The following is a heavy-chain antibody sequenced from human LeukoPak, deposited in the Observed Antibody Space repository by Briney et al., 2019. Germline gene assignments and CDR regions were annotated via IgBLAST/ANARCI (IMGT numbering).Heavy chain of an antibody. Sequence: KAGGSLRLSCAASGFTFSSYAMHWVRQAPGKGLEWVAVISYDGGNKYYADSVKGRFTISRDNSKNTLYLQMNSLRAEDTAVYCCARDHYDSSGYYYPFDYWGQGTLVTVSS. V-gene: IGHV3-30-3*01. D-gene: IGHD3-22*01. CDR1: GFTFSSYA. CDR3: ARDHYDSSGYYYPFDY. J-gene: IGHJ4*02. CDR2: ISYDGGNK.